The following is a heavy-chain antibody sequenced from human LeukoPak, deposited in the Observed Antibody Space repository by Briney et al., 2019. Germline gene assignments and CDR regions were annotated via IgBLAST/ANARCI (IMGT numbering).Heavy chain of an antibody. J-gene: IGHJ1*01. CDR1: GGPISTFY. Sequence: SETLSLTCTVSGGPISTFYWSCIRQPAGKALERIGRIYTSGSTNYNPSLKSRVTMSVDTSKNQFSLKLSSVTAADTAVYYCARDSVAGTWAEYFQHWGQGIRVTVSS. CDR2: IYTSGST. CDR3: ARDSVAGTWAEYFQH. V-gene: IGHV4-4*07. D-gene: IGHD6-19*01.